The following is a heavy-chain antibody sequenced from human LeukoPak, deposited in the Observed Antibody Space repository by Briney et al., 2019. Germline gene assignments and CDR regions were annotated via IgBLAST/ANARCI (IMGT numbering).Heavy chain of an antibody. CDR1: GFTFSSYW. CDR2: INSDGSST. CDR3: AKDRGIISDY. J-gene: IGHJ4*02. V-gene: IGHV3-74*01. D-gene: IGHD3-10*01. Sequence: GGSLRLSCAASGFTFSSYWMHWVRQAPGKRLVWVSRINSDGSSTSYADSVKGRFTISRDNAKNTLYLQMNSLRAEDTAVYYCAKDRGIISDYWGQGTLVTVSS.